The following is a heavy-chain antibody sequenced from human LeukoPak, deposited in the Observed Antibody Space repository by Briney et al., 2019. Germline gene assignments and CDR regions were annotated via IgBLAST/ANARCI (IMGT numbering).Heavy chain of an antibody. CDR3: ARDSANLALFDY. CDR2: ISGSGGNT. V-gene: IGHV3-23*01. J-gene: IGHJ4*02. Sequence: GGSLRLSCAASGFTFSSFAINWVRQAPGKGLEWVSGISGSGGNTHYADSVKGRFTISRDNAKNTLYLQMNSLRAEDTAVYYCARDSANLALFDYWGQGTLVTVSS. CDR1: GFTFSSFA.